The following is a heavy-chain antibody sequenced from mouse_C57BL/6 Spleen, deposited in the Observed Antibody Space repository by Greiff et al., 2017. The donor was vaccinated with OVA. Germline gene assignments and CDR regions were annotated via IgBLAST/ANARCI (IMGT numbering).Heavy chain of an antibody. CDR3: AREGVTTVGYAMDY. V-gene: IGHV1-72*01. CDR1: GYTFTSYW. Sequence: QVQLQQPGAELVKPGASVKLSCKASGYTFTSYWMHWVKQRPGRGLEWIGRIDPNSGGTKYNEKFKSKATLTVDKPSSTAYMQRSSLTSEDSAVYYGAREGVTTVGYAMDYWGQGTSVTVSS. J-gene: IGHJ4*01. CDR2: IDPNSGGT. D-gene: IGHD1-1*01.